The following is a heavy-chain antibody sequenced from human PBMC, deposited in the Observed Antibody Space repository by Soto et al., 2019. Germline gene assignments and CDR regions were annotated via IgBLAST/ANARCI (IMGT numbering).Heavy chain of an antibody. CDR1: GGSISSSSYD. Sequence: SETLSLTCTVSGGSISSSSYDWGWIRQPPGKGLEWIGSIYYSGSTYYNPSLKSRVTISVDTSKNQFSLKLSSVTAADTAVYYCARRPRGSSSSDWFDPWGQGTLVTVSS. CDR3: ARRPRGSSSSDWFDP. D-gene: IGHD6-6*01. V-gene: IGHV4-39*01. CDR2: IYYSGST. J-gene: IGHJ5*02.